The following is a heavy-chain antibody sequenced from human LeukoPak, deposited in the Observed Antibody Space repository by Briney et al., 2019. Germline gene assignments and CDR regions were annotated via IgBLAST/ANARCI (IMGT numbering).Heavy chain of an antibody. CDR3: ARVSSSWYYFDY. CDR2: ISDSGGNT. CDR1: GFTFSSCA. Sequence: GGSLRLSCAASGFTFSSCAMSWVRQAPGKGLEWVSGISDSGGNTYYAASVKGRFTISRDDAKNSLYLQMNSLRAEDTAVYYCARVSSSWYYFDYWGQGTLVTVSS. V-gene: IGHV3-23*01. J-gene: IGHJ4*02. D-gene: IGHD6-13*01.